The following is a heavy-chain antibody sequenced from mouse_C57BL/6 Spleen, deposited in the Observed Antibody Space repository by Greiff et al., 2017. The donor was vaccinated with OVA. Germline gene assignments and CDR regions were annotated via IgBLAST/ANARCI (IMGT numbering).Heavy chain of an antibody. CDR2: IDPSDSET. CDR1: GYTFTSYW. D-gene: IGHD2-1*01. J-gene: IGHJ1*03. V-gene: IGHV1-52*01. Sequence: QVQLQQPGAELVRPGSSVKLSCKASGYTFTSYWMHWVKQRPIQGLEWIGNIDPSDSETHYNQKFKDKATLTVDKSSSTAYMQLSSLTSEDSAVYYCARRDGNYEDFDVWGTGTTVTVSS. CDR3: ARRDGNYEDFDV.